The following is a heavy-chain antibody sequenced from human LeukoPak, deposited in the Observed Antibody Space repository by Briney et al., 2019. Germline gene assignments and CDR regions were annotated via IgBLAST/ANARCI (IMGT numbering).Heavy chain of an antibody. CDR1: GFTFGGFT. V-gene: IGHV3-73*01. CDR3: ARDSRVSGYAQDY. D-gene: IGHD5-12*01. J-gene: IGHJ4*02. CDR2: IRSKTDNYAT. Sequence: GGSLRLSCGTSGFTFGGFTMHWVRQASGKGLEWVGRIRSKTDNYATSYAASVKGRFTISRDDSKNTAYLQMNSLETEDTAVYFCARDSRVSGYAQDYWGQGTLVTVSS.